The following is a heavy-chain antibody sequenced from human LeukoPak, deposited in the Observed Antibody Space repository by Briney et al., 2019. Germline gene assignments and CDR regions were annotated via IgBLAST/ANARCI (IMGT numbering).Heavy chain of an antibody. Sequence: SETLSLTCTVSGGPISSGDYYWSWIRQPPGKGLEWIGYIYYSGSTYYNPSLKSRVTISVDTSKNQFSLTLSSVTAADTAVYYCARAQYSSGWYLDYWGQGTLVTVSS. CDR3: ARAQYSSGWYLDY. V-gene: IGHV4-30-4*01. D-gene: IGHD6-19*01. CDR1: GGPISSGDYY. J-gene: IGHJ4*02. CDR2: IYYSGST.